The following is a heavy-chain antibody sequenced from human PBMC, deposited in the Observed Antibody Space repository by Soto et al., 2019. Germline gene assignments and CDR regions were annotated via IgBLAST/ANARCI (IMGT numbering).Heavy chain of an antibody. CDR2: IIPDYGTP. CDR1: GGSFSNYV. CDR3: ARGDATKIIVTTYYGLDV. J-gene: IGHJ6*02. V-gene: IGHV1-69*12. D-gene: IGHD3-22*01. Sequence: QVQVVQSGGEVKKPGSSEKVSWKASGGSFSNYVISWVRRAPGQGLEWMGGIIPDYGTPHYAQKFQDRVTITADESTSTVYMEVSSLTSEDTAVYYCARGDATKIIVTTYYGLDVWGQGTTVTVSS.